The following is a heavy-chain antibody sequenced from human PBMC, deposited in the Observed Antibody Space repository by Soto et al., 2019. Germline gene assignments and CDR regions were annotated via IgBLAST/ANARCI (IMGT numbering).Heavy chain of an antibody. CDR1: GFTVSSNY. D-gene: IGHD6-19*01. V-gene: IGHV3-53*01. CDR2: IYSGGST. J-gene: IGHJ6*02. CDR3: ARSRSSGWYLVGYGMDV. Sequence: PGGSLRLSCAASGFTVSSNYMSWVRQAPGKGLEWVSVIYSGGSTYYADSVKGRFTISRDNSKNTLYLQMNSLRAEDTAVYYFARSRSSGWYLVGYGMDVWGQGTTVTVSS.